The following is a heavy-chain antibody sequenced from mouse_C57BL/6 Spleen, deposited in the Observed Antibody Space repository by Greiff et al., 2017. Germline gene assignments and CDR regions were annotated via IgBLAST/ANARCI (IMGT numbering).Heavy chain of an antibody. CDR1: GFTFSDYG. Sequence: DVQLQESGGGLVKPGGSLKLSCAASGFTFSDYGMHWVRQAPEKGLEWVAYISSGSSTIYYADTVKGRFTISRDNAKNTLFLQMTSLRSEDTAMYYCADWDVGAYWGQGTLVTVSA. D-gene: IGHD4-1*01. CDR3: ADWDVGAY. J-gene: IGHJ3*01. CDR2: ISSGSSTI. V-gene: IGHV5-17*01.